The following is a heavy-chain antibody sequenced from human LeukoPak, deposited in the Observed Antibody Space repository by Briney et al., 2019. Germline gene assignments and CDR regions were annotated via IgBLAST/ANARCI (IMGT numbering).Heavy chain of an antibody. J-gene: IGHJ6*01. CDR2: ISYDGSNK. CDR3: ARAYGVYYYGMDV. Sequence: PGGSLRLSCAASGFAFSSYAMHWVRQAPGKGLEWVAVISYDGSNKYYADSVKGRFTISRDNSKNTLYLQMNSLRAEDTAVYYCARAYGVYYYGMDVWGQGTTVIVSS. V-gene: IGHV3-30-3*01. D-gene: IGHD4-17*01. CDR1: GFAFSSYA.